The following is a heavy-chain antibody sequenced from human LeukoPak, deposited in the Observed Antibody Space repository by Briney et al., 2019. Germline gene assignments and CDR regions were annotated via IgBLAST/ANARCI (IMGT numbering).Heavy chain of an antibody. D-gene: IGHD3-3*01. V-gene: IGHV4-59*01. CDR1: GSSISSYY. CDR2: IYYSGST. J-gene: IGHJ4*02. CDR3: ARGGSYDFWSGSEPFDY. Sequence: SETLSLTCTVSGSSISSYYWSWIRQPPGKGLEWIGYIYYSGSTNYNPSLKSRVTISVDTSKNQFSLKLSSVTAADTAVYYCARGGSYDFWSGSEPFDYWGQGTLVTVSS.